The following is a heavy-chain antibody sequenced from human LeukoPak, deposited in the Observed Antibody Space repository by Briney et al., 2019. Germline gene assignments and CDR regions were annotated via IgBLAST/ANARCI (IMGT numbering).Heavy chain of an antibody. CDR3: ARDQYDTWSRRGNFDS. V-gene: IGHV3-7*03. CDR1: GFTFGKYW. Sequence: GGSLRLSCVAPGFTFGKYWMSWVRQAPGKGLEWVASIKLDGSEKNYVDSVKGRFTISRDNTKNSLYLQMNSLRVEDTAVFYCARDQYDTWSRRGNFDSWGQGTLVIVSS. CDR2: IKLDGSEK. J-gene: IGHJ4*02. D-gene: IGHD3-3*01.